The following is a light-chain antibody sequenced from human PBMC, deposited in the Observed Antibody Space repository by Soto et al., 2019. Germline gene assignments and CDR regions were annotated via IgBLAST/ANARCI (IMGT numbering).Light chain of an antibody. Sequence: QSALTQPASVSGSPGQSITISCTGTSSDVGGYNYVSWYQQHPGKAPKLMIYDVSNRPSGVSNRFSGSKSGNTASLTISGLQAEDEADYYCRSYTRSNSYVFGTGTKLTVL. CDR1: SSDVGGYNY. CDR2: DVS. V-gene: IGLV2-14*03. CDR3: RSYTRSNSYV. J-gene: IGLJ1*01.